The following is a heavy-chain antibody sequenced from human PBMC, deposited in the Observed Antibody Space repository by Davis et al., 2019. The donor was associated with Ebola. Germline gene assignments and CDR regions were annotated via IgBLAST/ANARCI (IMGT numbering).Heavy chain of an antibody. D-gene: IGHD3-10*01. Sequence: GESLKISCAASGFTFSSYAMSWVRQAPGKGLEWVSAISGSGGSTYYADSVKGRFTISRDNAKNSLYLQMNSLRAEDTAVYYCARERYYYGSESYYYYFDYWGKGTLVTVSS. CDR1: GFTFSSYA. V-gene: IGHV3-23*01. J-gene: IGHJ4*02. CDR2: ISGSGGST. CDR3: ARERYYYGSESYYYYFDY.